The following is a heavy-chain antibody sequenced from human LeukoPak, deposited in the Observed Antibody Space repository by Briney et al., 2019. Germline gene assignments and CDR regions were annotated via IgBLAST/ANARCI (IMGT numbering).Heavy chain of an antibody. Sequence: GGSLRLSCAAPGVTVSSNYMSWVRQAPGKGLEWVSVIYSGGSTYYADSVKGRFTISRDNSKNTLYLQMNSLRAEDTATYYCATTLNKATAAYFWGQGTLVTVSS. D-gene: IGHD6-13*01. CDR1: GVTVSSNY. J-gene: IGHJ4*02. CDR3: ATTLNKATAAYF. V-gene: IGHV3-53*01. CDR2: IYSGGST.